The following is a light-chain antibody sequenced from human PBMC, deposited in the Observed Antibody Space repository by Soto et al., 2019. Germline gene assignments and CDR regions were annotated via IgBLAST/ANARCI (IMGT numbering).Light chain of an antibody. CDR1: NVGSRS. V-gene: IGLV3-21*01. J-gene: IGLJ2*01. CDR2: YDS. CDR3: QVWEATGDQVV. Sequence: SYELTQPPSVSVAPGETARISCGGNNVGSRSVHWYQQKPGQAPFLVIYYDSDRPSGIPERFSGSNSGNTATLIISRVEAGDEADYYCQVWEATGDQVVFGVGTTLTVL.